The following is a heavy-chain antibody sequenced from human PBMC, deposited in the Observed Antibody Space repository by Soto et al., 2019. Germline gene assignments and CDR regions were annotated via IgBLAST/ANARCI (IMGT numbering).Heavy chain of an antibody. V-gene: IGHV3-33*01. Sequence: PGGSLRLSCASSGFTFSSYGMHWVRQAPGKGLEWVAVIWYDGSNKYYADSVKGRFTISRDNSKNTLYLQMNSLRAEDTAVYYCARDPRTIVLMVYATTINNNYYYYMGVWGKGTTVTVSS. CDR1: GFTFSSYG. D-gene: IGHD2-8*01. CDR3: ARDPRTIVLMVYATTINNNYYYYMGV. CDR2: IWYDGSNK. J-gene: IGHJ6*03.